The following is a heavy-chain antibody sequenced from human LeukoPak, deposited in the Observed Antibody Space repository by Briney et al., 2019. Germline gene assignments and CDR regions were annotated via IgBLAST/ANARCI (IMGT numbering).Heavy chain of an antibody. Sequence: GGSLRLSCAASGFTVSSNYMSWVRQAPGKGLEWVSGISWNSGSIGYADSVKGRFTISRDNAKNSLYLQMNSLRAEDTALYYCAKVDYWGQGTLVTVSS. CDR3: AKVDY. CDR1: GFTVSSNY. V-gene: IGHV3-9*01. J-gene: IGHJ4*02. CDR2: ISWNSGSI.